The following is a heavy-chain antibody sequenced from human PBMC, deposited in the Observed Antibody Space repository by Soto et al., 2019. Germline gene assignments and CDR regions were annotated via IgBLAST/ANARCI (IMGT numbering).Heavy chain of an antibody. D-gene: IGHD2-2*01. CDR2: IIPIFGTA. CDR1: GGTFSSYA. Sequence: VQLVQSGAEVKKPGSSVKVSCKASGGTFSSYAISWVRQAPGQGLEWMGGIIPIFGTANYAQKFQGRVTITADESTSTAYMELSSLRSEDTAVYYCARGAYCSSTSCYYYYGMDVWGQGTTVTVSS. J-gene: IGHJ6*02. CDR3: ARGAYCSSTSCYYYYGMDV. V-gene: IGHV1-69*01.